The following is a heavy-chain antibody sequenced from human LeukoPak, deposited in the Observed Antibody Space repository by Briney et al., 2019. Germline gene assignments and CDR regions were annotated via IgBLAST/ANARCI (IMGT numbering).Heavy chain of an antibody. CDR1: GGSISSGGYY. V-gene: IGHV4-30-2*01. Sequence: PSETLSLTCTVSGGSISSGGYYWSWIRQPPGKGLEWIGYIYHSGSTYYNPSLKSRVTISVDRSKNQFSLKLSSVTAADTAVYYCARAAIAVAGPFDYWGQGTLVTVSS. D-gene: IGHD6-19*01. CDR3: ARAAIAVAGPFDY. J-gene: IGHJ4*02. CDR2: IYHSGST.